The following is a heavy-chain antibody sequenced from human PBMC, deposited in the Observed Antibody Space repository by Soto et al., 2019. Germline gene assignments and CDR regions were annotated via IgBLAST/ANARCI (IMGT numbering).Heavy chain of an antibody. CDR2: IFYSGST. CDR1: GGFMISYY. D-gene: IGHD5-18*01. CDR3: AKDSGYNYGYFRWFDP. Sequence: SETLSLTCTVSGGFMISYYWSWIRQPPGRGLEWIGHIFYSGSTNYNPALKSRVTISVDTSKSQFSLKLSSVTAADTAVYYCAKDSGYNYGYFRWFDPWGQGTLVTVSS. J-gene: IGHJ5*02. V-gene: IGHV4-59*01.